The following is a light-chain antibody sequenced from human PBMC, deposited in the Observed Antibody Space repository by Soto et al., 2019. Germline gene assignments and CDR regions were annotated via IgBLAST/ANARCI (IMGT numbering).Light chain of an antibody. V-gene: IGKV1-5*01. CDR2: DAS. J-gene: IGKJ5*01. CDR1: QYIGMY. Sequence: DLQMTQSPSTLSAFVGEGFTITCRASQYIGMYLAWYQQKPGKGPKLLIYDASNLESGIPSRFSGSGSGTEFTLTISSLEPEDFGTYYCQQSYKMPSFGQGTRLENK. CDR3: QQSYKMPS.